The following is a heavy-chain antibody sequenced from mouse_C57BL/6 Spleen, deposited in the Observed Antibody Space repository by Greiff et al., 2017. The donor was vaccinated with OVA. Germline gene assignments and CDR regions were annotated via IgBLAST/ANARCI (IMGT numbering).Heavy chain of an antibody. V-gene: IGHV3-6*01. CDR2: ISYDGSN. CDR3: ARDEGLKDWYFDV. Sequence: DVQLQESGPGLVKPSQSLSLTCSVTGYSITSGYYWNWIRQFPGNKLEWMGYISYDGSNNYNPSLKNRISITRDTSKNQFFLKLNSVTTEDTATYYCARDEGLKDWYFDVWGTGTTVTVSS. D-gene: IGHD1-3*01. CDR1: GYSITSGYY. J-gene: IGHJ1*03.